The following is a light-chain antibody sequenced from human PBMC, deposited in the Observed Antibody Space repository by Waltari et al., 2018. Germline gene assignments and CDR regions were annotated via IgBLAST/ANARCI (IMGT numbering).Light chain of an antibody. Sequence: QSALTQPASVSGSPGQSITISCTGTTSDVGSYNLVSWYQQHPGEVPKRIIYEGNKRPSGVSNRFAGAKSGNAASLTISGLQPEDEADYYCCSYGVASIRIFGGGTKVTVL. CDR1: TSDVGSYNL. V-gene: IGLV2-23*01. CDR3: CSYGVASIRI. J-gene: IGLJ2*01. CDR2: EGN.